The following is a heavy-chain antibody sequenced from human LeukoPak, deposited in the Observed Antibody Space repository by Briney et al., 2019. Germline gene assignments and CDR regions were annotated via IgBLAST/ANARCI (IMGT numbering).Heavy chain of an antibody. V-gene: IGHV1-69*13. CDR3: ARGGYYDFWSGYYRGSGQNWFDP. D-gene: IGHD3-3*01. CDR2: IIPIFGTA. J-gene: IGHJ5*02. Sequence: SVKVSCKASGGTFSSYAISWVRQAPGQGLEWMGGIIPIFGTANYAQKFQGRVTITANESTSTAYMELSSLRSEDTVVYYCARGGYYDFWSGYYRGSGQNWFDPWGQGTLVTVSS. CDR1: GGTFSSYA.